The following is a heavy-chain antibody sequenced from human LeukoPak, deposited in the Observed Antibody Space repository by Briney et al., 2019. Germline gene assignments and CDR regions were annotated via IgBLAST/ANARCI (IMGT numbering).Heavy chain of an antibody. J-gene: IGHJ4*02. V-gene: IGHV3-23*01. CDR3: ANYVDTAAFFDY. D-gene: IGHD5-18*01. CDR2: ISGSGGST. Sequence: GGSLRLSCAASGFTFSSYSMNWVRQAPGKGLEWVSAISGSGGSTYYADSVKGRFTISRDNSKNTLYLQMNSLRAEDTAVYYCANYVDTAAFFDYWGQGTLVTVSS. CDR1: GFTFSSYS.